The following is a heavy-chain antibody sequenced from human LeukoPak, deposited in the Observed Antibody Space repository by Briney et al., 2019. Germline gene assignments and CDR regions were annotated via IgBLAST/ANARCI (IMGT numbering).Heavy chain of an antibody. D-gene: IGHD3-10*01. V-gene: IGHV4-39*07. CDR2: IYYSGST. CDR1: GGSISSSSYY. CDR3: ARASPTMAGVFDI. Sequence: SETLSLTCTVSGGSISSSSYYWGWIRQPPGKGMEWIGSIYYSGSTYYNPSLKSRVTISVDTSKNQFSLKLSSVTAADTAVYYCARASPTMAGVFDIWGQGTMVTVSS. J-gene: IGHJ3*02.